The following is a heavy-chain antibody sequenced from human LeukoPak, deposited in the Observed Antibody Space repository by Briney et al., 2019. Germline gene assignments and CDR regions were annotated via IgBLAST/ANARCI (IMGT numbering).Heavy chain of an antibody. Sequence: PSEILSLTCAVYGGSFSGYYWSWIRQPPGKGLEWIGEINHSGSTNYNPSLKSRVTISVDTSKNQFSLKLTSVTAADTAVYYCASRRGDNGGVLPYYFDYWGQGTLVTVSS. J-gene: IGHJ4*02. V-gene: IGHV4-34*01. D-gene: IGHD2-8*02. CDR2: INHSGST. CDR3: ASRRGDNGGVLPYYFDY. CDR1: GGSFSGYY.